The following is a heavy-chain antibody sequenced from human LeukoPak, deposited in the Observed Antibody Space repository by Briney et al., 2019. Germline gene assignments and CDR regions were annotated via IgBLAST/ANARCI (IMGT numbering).Heavy chain of an antibody. CDR3: AGPYCSGGSCFGFHI. CDR1: AFTFSDYY. V-gene: IGHV3-11*04. Sequence: KSGGSLRLSCAASAFTFSDYYMSWIRQAPGKGLEWVSYISATGSPIYYADSVKGRFTISRDNAYYSLYLQMNNLRVEDTAVYYCAGPYCSGGSCFGFHIWGQGAVVTVSS. D-gene: IGHD2-15*01. CDR2: ISATGSPI. J-gene: IGHJ3*02.